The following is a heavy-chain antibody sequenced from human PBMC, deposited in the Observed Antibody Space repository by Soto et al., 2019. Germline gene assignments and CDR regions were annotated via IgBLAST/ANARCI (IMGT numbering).Heavy chain of an antibody. CDR3: ARQLRSMVRGVITNWFDP. Sequence: SETLSLTCTVSGGSISSYYWSWIRQPPGKGLEWIGYIYYSGSTNYNPSLKSRVTISVDTSKNQFSLKLSSVTAADTAVYYCARQLRSMVRGVITNWFDPWGQGTLVTVSS. J-gene: IGHJ5*02. CDR1: GGSISSYY. V-gene: IGHV4-59*08. CDR2: IYYSGST. D-gene: IGHD3-10*01.